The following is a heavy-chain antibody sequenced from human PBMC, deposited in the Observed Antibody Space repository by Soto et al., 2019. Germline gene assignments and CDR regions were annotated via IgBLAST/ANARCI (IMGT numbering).Heavy chain of an antibody. Sequence: EGQLVESGGGLVQPGGSLRLSCAASGFTFSSYWMHWVRQAPGKGLVWVSRINSDETRANYADSVKGRFTISRDNARNPLDLQKNGPRSEDTAVYYCARSHCTSTTCYIHYFMDVWGKGTTVTVSS. J-gene: IGHJ6*03. D-gene: IGHD2-2*02. CDR2: INSDETRA. CDR1: GFTFSSYW. V-gene: IGHV3-74*01. CDR3: ARSHCTSTTCYIHYFMDV.